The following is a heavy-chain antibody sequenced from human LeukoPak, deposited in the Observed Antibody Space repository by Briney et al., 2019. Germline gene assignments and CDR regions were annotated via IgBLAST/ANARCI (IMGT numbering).Heavy chain of an antibody. D-gene: IGHD4-17*01. J-gene: IGHJ4*02. V-gene: IGHV3-15*01. CDR3: TTDLYSVNDYGDYRYFDY. Sequence: GGSLRLSCAAFRFSFRDTWMSWVRQAPGKGLEWVGHIKSKTDGGTTDYAAPVKGRFIISRDDSKNTLYLQMNSLKTEDTAVYFCTTDLYSVNDYGDYRYFDYWGQGTLVTVSS. CDR1: RFSFRDTW. CDR2: IKSKTDGGTT.